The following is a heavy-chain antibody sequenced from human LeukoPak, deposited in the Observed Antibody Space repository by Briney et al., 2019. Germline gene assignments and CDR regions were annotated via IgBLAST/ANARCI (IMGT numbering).Heavy chain of an antibody. J-gene: IGHJ4*02. D-gene: IGHD6-19*01. CDR1: GFTISSYS. CDR2: ISNDGSNN. Sequence: GGSLRLSCAASGFTISSYSMNWVRQAPGKGLEWVALISNDGSNNNYADSVRGRFNISRDNPKNTLYLEVNSLRVEDTGVYYCAKEQWLINSFDNWGQGTLVTVSS. V-gene: IGHV3-30*18. CDR3: AKEQWLINSFDN.